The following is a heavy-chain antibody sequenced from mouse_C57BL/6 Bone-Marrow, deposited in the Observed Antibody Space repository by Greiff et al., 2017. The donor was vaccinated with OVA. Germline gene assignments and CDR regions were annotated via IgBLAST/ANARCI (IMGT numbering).Heavy chain of an antibody. CDR1: GFTFSSYA. V-gene: IGHV5-4*01. J-gene: IGHJ2*01. CDR2: ISDGGSYT. CDR3: ARDVDY. Sequence: EVKLVESGGGLVKPGGSLKLSCAASGFTFSSYAMSWVRQTPEQRLEWVATISDGGSYTYYPDNVKGRFTISRDNAKNNLYLQMSHLKSEDTARYYCARDVDYWGQGTTLTVSS.